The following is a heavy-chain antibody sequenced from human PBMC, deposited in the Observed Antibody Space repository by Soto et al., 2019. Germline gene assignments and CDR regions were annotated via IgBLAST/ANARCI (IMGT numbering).Heavy chain of an antibody. CDR1: GGSISSGDYY. V-gene: IGHV4-30-4*01. Sequence: QVQLQESGPGLVKPSQTLSLTCTVSGGSISSGDYYWSWIRQPPGKGLEWIGYIYYSGSTYYNPSRKSRVTISVDTSKNQFSLKLSSVTAADTAVYYCARSAIVVVTAFYFDYWGQGTLVTVSS. J-gene: IGHJ4*02. CDR2: IYYSGST. CDR3: ARSAIVVVTAFYFDY. D-gene: IGHD3-22*01.